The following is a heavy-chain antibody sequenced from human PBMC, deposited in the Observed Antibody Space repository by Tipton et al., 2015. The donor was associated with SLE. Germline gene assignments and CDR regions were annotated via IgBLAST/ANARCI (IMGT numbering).Heavy chain of an antibody. V-gene: IGHV1-3*01. J-gene: IGHJ4*02. CDR1: GYTFIDFA. D-gene: IGHD6-13*01. CDR3: ARDWQQLPFDY. Sequence: QVQLVQSGAEVKKPGASVKISCKASGYTFIDFAMHWVRQAPGQRLEWMGWINVGNGNIKYSQKFQDRVTFTRDTSASIAYMELSSLRSEDTAVYYCARDWQQLPFDYWGQGTLVTVSS. CDR2: INVGNGNI.